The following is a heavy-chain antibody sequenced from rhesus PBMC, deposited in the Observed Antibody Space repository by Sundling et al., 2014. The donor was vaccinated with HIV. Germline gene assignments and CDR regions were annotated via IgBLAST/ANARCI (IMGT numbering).Heavy chain of an antibody. CDR3: ARDSGVVLLSTWRYDSNNYFDS. D-gene: IGHD4-29*01. J-gene: IGHJ4*01. CDR2: IYGSGGNT. V-gene: IGHV4-93*01. Sequence: QVQLQESGPGLVKPSETLSLTCAVSGDSISSSNWWSWIRQSPRKGLEWIGGIYGSGGNTNYNPSLKSRVTISKDTSKSQFHLKLTSVNAADTAIYYCARDSGVVLLSTWRYDSNNYFDSWGQGVLVTVSS. CDR1: GDSISSSNW.